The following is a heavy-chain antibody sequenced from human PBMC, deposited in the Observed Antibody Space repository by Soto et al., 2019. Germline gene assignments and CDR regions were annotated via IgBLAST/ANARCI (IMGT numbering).Heavy chain of an antibody. V-gene: IGHV3-15*01. J-gene: IGHJ5*02. Sequence: GSLRLSCAASGFTFSKAWVSWVRQAPGKGLEWVGRLKSKSAGGTSDYAAPVKGRFIISRDDSKNTLYLQMNTLKTEDTAVYHCTTDGGVTAYPLFWAWGQGTLVTVSS. CDR1: GFTFSKAW. CDR3: TTDGGVTAYPLFWA. CDR2: LKSKSAGGTS. D-gene: IGHD2-21*02.